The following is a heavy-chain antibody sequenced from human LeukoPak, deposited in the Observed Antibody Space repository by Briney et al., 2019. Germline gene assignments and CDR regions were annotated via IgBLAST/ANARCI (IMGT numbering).Heavy chain of an antibody. V-gene: IGHV3-48*01. J-gene: IGHJ6*03. Sequence: GGSLRLSCAASGFTFNNYSMNWVRQAPGKGLEWVSYISGSSSGIYYADSVKGRFTISRDKAKNSLYLQMNSLRAEDTAVYYCARDTAVTVSYYCYYYMDVWGKGTTVTVSS. CDR1: GFTFNNYS. D-gene: IGHD4-17*01. CDR2: ISGSSSGI. CDR3: ARDTAVTVSYYCYYYMDV.